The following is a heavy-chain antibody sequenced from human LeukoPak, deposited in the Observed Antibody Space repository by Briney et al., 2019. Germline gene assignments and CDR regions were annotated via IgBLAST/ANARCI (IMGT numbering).Heavy chain of an antibody. CDR1: GYSYPTYW. V-gene: IGHV5-51*01. Sequence: GESLKISCKGSGYSYPTYWIGWVRQMPGRGLEWMGIIYPGDSDTRYSPSFQGQVTISVDKSISTSYLQWSRLKASDTAMYYCARAGGPYSNSDYWGQGTLVTVSS. J-gene: IGHJ4*01. D-gene: IGHD6-13*01. CDR3: ARAGGPYSNSDY. CDR2: IYPGDSDT.